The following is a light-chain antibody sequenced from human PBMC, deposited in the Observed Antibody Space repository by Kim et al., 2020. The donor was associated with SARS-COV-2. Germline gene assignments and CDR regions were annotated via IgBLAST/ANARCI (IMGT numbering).Light chain of an antibody. V-gene: IGLV2-8*01. J-gene: IGLJ2*01. CDR2: ELT. CDR3: SSYAGTNNVR. CDR1: TSDVGANNY. Sequence: GQSVAISCTGTTSDVGANNYVSWYQQYPGKAPKLILYELTKRPSGVPDRFSGSKSGNTASLTVSGLQAEDEAHYICSSYAGTNNVRFGGGTKVTVL.